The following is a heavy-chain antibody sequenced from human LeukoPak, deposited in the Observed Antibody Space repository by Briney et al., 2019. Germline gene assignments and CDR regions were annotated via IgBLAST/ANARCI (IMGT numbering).Heavy chain of an antibody. Sequence: PGGSLRLSCAASGFTFSSYWMHWVRQAPGKGLVWVSRINSDGSSTSYADSVKGRFTISRDNSKNTLYLQMNSLRAEDTAVYYCAKDPKRGYSYGSYGMDVWGQGTTVTVSS. CDR2: INSDGSST. J-gene: IGHJ6*02. V-gene: IGHV3-74*01. D-gene: IGHD5-18*01. CDR3: AKDPKRGYSYGSYGMDV. CDR1: GFTFSSYW.